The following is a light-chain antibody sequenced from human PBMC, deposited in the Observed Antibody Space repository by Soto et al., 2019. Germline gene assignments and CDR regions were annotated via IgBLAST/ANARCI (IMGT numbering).Light chain of an antibody. V-gene: IGKV1-5*03. CDR1: QDISTW. J-gene: IGKJ2*01. CDR2: KAS. Sequence: DVQMPQSPSTLSASVGDRVTITCRASQDISTWLAWYQQKPGKATKLLIYKASSLESGVPSRFSGGGSGTEFTLTLCSLQPDDHATFYCQSYYGYPYTFGQGTKLEIK. CDR3: QSYYGYPYT.